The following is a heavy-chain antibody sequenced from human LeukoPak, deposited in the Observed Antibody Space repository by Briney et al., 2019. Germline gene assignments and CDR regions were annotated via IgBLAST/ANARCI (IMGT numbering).Heavy chain of an antibody. CDR3: ARAGYSNRWDGVDY. CDR2: IYPGDSDT. J-gene: IGHJ4*02. D-gene: IGHD2/OR15-2a*01. V-gene: IGHV5-51*01. Sequence: GESLKISCKGSGYTFTNYWIGWVRQVPGKGLEFMGIIYPGDSDTRYSPSFQGQVTISVDKSINTAYLQWSSLKASDSAMYYCARAGYSNRWDGVDYWGQGTLVTVSS. CDR1: GYTFTNYW.